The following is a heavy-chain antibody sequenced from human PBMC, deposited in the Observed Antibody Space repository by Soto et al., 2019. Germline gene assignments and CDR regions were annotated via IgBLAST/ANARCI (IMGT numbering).Heavy chain of an antibody. Sequence: GGSLRLSCAASGFTFSSYAMHWVRQAPGKGLEWVAVISYDGSNKYYADSVKGRFTISRDNSKNTLYLQMNSLRAEDTAVYYCARDWLGYYDSSGYYDYWGQGTLVTVSS. CDR2: ISYDGSNK. CDR3: ARDWLGYYDSSGYYDY. CDR1: GFTFSSYA. V-gene: IGHV3-30-3*01. J-gene: IGHJ4*02. D-gene: IGHD3-22*01.